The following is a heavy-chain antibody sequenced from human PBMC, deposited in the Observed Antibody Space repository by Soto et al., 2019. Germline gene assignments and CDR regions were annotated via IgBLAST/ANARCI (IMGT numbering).Heavy chain of an antibody. V-gene: IGHV3-30*18. CDR1: GFTFSSYG. Sequence: LRLSCAASGFTFSSYGMHWVRQAPGKGLEWVAVISYDGSNKYYADSVKGRFTISRDNSKNTLYLQMNSLRAEDTAVYYCAKEFDYWGQGTLVTVSS. J-gene: IGHJ4*02. CDR2: ISYDGSNK. CDR3: AKEFDY.